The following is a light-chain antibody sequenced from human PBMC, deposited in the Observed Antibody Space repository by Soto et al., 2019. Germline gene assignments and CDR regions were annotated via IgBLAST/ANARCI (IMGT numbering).Light chain of an antibody. CDR2: DAS. J-gene: IGKJ5*01. Sequence: DIQMTQSPSSLSASVGDRVTITCQESQDISNSLNWYQQKPGKAPKLLIYDASNLETGVPSRFSGSGSGTDVTFTISSLQPEDIATYYCQQYDNLITFGQGTRLEI. CDR3: QQYDNLIT. V-gene: IGKV1-33*01. CDR1: QDISNS.